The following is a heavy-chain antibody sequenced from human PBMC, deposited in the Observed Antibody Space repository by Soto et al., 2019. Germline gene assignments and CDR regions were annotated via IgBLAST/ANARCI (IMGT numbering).Heavy chain of an antibody. Sequence: SETLSLTCAVYGGSFSGYYWSWIRQPPGKGLEWIGEINHSGSTNYNPSLKSRVTISVDTSKNQFSLKLSSVTAADTAVYYCARGLGPPTTHSWFVGYYYGMDVWGQGTTVTVSS. CDR2: INHSGST. V-gene: IGHV4-34*01. CDR3: ARGLGPPTTHSWFVGYYYGMDV. J-gene: IGHJ6*02. D-gene: IGHD6-13*01. CDR1: GGSFSGYY.